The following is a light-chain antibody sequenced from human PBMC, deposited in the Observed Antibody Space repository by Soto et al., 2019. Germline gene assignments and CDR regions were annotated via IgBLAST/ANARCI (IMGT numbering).Light chain of an antibody. CDR1: QSVPSW. Sequence: DIQMTQSPSTLSASVGDRVTITCRASQSVPSWLAWYQQKPGKAPKLLIYDAYSLESGVSSRFSGSGSGTEFTLTISIMHPEDFANYYSHQHRTFGQGTKVEIK. V-gene: IGKV1-5*01. J-gene: IGKJ1*01. CDR3: HQHRT. CDR2: DAY.